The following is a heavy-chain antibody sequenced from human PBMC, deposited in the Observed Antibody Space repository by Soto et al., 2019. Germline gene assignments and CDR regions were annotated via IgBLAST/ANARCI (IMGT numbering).Heavy chain of an antibody. CDR3: ASLSYEQLW. J-gene: IGHJ4*02. CDR2: IFYSGST. Sequence: SETLSLTCTVSGGSISSSTYYWGWIRQSPGKGLEWIGSIFYSGSTYFNPSFKSRVTISVDTSKNQFSLKLSSVTVADTAIYYCASLSYEQLWWGQGNLVTVSS. V-gene: IGHV4-39*01. D-gene: IGHD1-1*01. CDR1: GGSISSSTYY.